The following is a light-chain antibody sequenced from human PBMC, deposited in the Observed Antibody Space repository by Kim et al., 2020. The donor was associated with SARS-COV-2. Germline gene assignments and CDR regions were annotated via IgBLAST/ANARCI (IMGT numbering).Light chain of an antibody. Sequence: SPEESATLSCRASQSVGRNLAWYQQRPGQAPRLVIYGASTRATGVPARFSGSGYGTEFTLTISSLQSEDFAVYYCQQYNNWPPLTFGPGTKVDIK. CDR1: QSVGRN. J-gene: IGKJ3*01. CDR2: GAS. CDR3: QQYNNWPPLT. V-gene: IGKV3-15*01.